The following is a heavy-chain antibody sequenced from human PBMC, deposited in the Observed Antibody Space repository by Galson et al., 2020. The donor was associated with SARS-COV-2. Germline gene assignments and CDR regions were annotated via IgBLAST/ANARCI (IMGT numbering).Heavy chain of an antibody. CDR1: GFTFSSYG. J-gene: IGHJ4*02. CDR3: ATLAVAGVDY. V-gene: IGHV3-33*01. CDR2: IWYDGSNK. D-gene: IGHD6-19*01. Sequence: QLGESLKISCAASGFTFSSYGMHWVRQAPGKGLEWVAVIWYDGSNKYYADSVKGRFTISRDNSKNTLYLQMNSLRAEDTAVYYCATLAVAGVDYWGQGTLVTVSS.